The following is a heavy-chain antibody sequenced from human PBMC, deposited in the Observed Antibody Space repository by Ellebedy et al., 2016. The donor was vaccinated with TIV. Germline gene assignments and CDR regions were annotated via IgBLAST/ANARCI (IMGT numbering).Heavy chain of an antibody. V-gene: IGHV1-69*05. Sequence: AASVKVSCKASGGTFSSYAISWVRQAPGQGLEWMGGIIPIFGTANYAQKFQGRVTMTRDTSTSTVYMELSSLRSEDTAVYYCARAYYGDNSGWFDYWGQGTLVTVSS. CDR1: GGTFSSYA. CDR2: IIPIFGTA. J-gene: IGHJ4*02. D-gene: IGHD4-23*01. CDR3: ARAYYGDNSGWFDY.